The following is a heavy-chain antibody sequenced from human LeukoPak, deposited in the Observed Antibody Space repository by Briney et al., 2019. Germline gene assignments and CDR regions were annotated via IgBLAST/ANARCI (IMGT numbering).Heavy chain of an antibody. J-gene: IGHJ4*02. V-gene: IGHV1-2*02. CDR1: GYTFTGYY. CDR2: INPNRGGT. Sequence: ASVKVSCKASGYTFTGYYMHWVRQAPGQGLEWMGWINPNRGGTNYAQKFQGRVTMTRDTSISTAYMELSRLRSDDTAMYYCARESSSGYTYGSVHFDYWGQGTLVTVSS. D-gene: IGHD5-18*01. CDR3: ARESSSGYTYGSVHFDY.